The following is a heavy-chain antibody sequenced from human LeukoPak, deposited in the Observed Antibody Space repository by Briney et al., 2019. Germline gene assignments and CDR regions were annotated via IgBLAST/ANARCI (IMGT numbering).Heavy chain of an antibody. CDR2: INHSGST. CDR1: GGSFSGYY. D-gene: IGHD3-10*02. J-gene: IGHJ6*02. V-gene: IGHV4-34*01. Sequence: SETLSLTCAVYGGSFSGYYWSWIRQPPGKGLEWIGEINHSGSTNYNPSLKSRVTMSVDTSKNQFSLKLSSVTAADTAVYYCVGVFGDGYYYYGMDVWGQGTTVTVSS. CDR3: VGVFGDGYYYYGMDV.